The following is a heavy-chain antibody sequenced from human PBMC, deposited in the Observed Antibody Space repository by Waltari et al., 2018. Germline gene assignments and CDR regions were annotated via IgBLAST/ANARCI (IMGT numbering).Heavy chain of an antibody. CDR2: INAGNGNT. J-gene: IGHJ4*02. CDR3: ARDRGSMVRGVIIPGY. D-gene: IGHD3-10*01. CDR1: GYTFPSYA. V-gene: IGHV1-3*01. Sequence: QVQLVQSGAEVKKPGASVKVSCKASGYTFPSYAMHWVRQAPGQRLEWMGWINAGNGNTKYSQKFQGRVTITRDTSASTAYMELSSLRSEDTAVYYCARDRGSMVRGVIIPGYWGQGTLVTVSS.